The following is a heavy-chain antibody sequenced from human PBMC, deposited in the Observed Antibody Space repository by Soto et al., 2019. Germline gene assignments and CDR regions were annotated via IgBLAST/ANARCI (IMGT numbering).Heavy chain of an antibody. CDR1: GFTLSSYG. V-gene: IGHV3-33*01. D-gene: IGHD2-15*01. CDR3: ARDCSGGSCYSNYYYGMDV. Sequence: QVQLVESGGGVVKPGRSLRPSCAAPGFTLSSYGMHWVRQAPGKGWGWVAVIWYEGSNKYYADSVKGRFTISRDNSKNTLYLHMNSLRAEDTAVYYCARDCSGGSCYSNYYYGMDVWGQGTTVTVSS. CDR2: IWYEGSNK. J-gene: IGHJ6*02.